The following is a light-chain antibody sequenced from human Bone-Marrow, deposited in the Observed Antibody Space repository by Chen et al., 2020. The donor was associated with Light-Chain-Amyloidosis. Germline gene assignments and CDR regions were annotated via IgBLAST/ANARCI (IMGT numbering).Light chain of an antibody. Sequence: SYELTLPPSVSVPPGQTARITCSGDDLPTKYAYWYQQKPGQAPVLVIHRDTERPSGISERFSGSSSGTTATLTISGVQAEDEADYHCQSADSSGTYEVIFGGGTKLTVL. CDR1: DLPTKY. CDR2: RDT. CDR3: QSADSSGTYEVI. J-gene: IGLJ2*01. V-gene: IGLV3-25*03.